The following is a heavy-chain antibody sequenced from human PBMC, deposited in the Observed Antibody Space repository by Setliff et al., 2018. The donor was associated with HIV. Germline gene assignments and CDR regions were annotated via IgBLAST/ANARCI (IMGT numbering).Heavy chain of an antibody. V-gene: IGHV4-34*01. CDR3: ARGAIAAAGTDY. D-gene: IGHD6-13*01. CDR2: INHSGST. Sequence: TLSLTCAVYGGSFSGYYWSWIRQPPGKGLEWIGEINHSGSTNYNPSLKSRVTISVDTSKNQFSLKLSSVTAADTAVYYCARGAIAAAGTDYWGQGTLVTVSS. CDR1: GGSFSGYY. J-gene: IGHJ4*02.